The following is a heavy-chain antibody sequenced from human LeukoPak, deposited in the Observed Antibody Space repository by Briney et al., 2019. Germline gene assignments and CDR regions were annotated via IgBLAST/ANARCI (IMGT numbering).Heavy chain of an antibody. V-gene: IGHV4-34*01. CDR1: GGSFSEYY. D-gene: IGHD3-22*01. CDR3: AREPYDSSAIVDL. Sequence: KTSETLSLTCAVYGGSFSEYYWSWIRQPPGKGLEWIGEINHSGSTNYNPSLKSRVTISVDTSKNQFSLKLTSVTAADTAVYFCAREPYDSSAIVDLWGRGTLVTVSS. CDR2: INHSGST. J-gene: IGHJ2*01.